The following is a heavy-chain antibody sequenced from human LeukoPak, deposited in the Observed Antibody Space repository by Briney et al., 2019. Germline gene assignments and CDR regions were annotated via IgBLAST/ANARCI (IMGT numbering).Heavy chain of an antibody. J-gene: IGHJ4*02. CDR1: GYPFTTSW. V-gene: IGHV5-51*01. Sequence: GESLKISFQRFGYPFTTSWSGWVRQLPGKGLEWTAIIYAGNSDAKYSPSFQGQVSISTDRSISTAYLHWSSLKASDTAIYYCAIINHPNGRVYWGQGGLVSVSS. CDR2: IYAGNSDA. CDR3: AIINHPNGRVY. D-gene: IGHD1-14*01.